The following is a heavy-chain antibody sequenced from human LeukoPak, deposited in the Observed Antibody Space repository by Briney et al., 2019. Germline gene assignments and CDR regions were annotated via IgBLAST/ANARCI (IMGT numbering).Heavy chain of an antibody. V-gene: IGHV4-39*01. D-gene: IGHD5-18*01. CDR2: IYYSGST. CDR3: ARPGYSYGSSDFDY. CDR1: GGSISSSSYY. J-gene: IGHJ4*02. Sequence: SETLSLTCTVSGGSISSSSYYWGWIRQPPGKGLEWIGSIYYSGSTYYNPSLKSRVTISVDTSKNQSSLKLSSVTAADTAVYYCARPGYSYGSSDFDYWGQGTLVTVSS.